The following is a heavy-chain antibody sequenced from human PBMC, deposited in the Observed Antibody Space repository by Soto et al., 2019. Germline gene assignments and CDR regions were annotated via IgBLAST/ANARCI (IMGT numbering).Heavy chain of an antibody. D-gene: IGHD6-19*01. J-gene: IGHJ4*02. CDR1: GGCISSSSYY. CDR2: IYYSGST. Sequence: SETLSRTCTVSGGCISSSSYYWGWIRQPPGKGLEWIGSIYYSGSTYYNPSLKSRVTISVDTSKNQFSLKLSSVTAADTAVYYCARTPVVAGTDYWGQGTLVTVSS. V-gene: IGHV4-39*01. CDR3: ARTPVVAGTDY.